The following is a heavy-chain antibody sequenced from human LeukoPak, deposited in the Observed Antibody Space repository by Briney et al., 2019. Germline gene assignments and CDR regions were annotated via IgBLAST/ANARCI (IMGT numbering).Heavy chain of an antibody. CDR3: AKYLHQNYYYGTDV. J-gene: IGHJ6*02. V-gene: IGHV3-23*01. CDR2: ISGSGGST. Sequence: GGSLRPFHAASGFTFNSHTMSWVRQAPGKGLEWVSAISGSGGSTYYADSVKGRFTISRDNSKNKLYLQMNSLRAEDTAVYPCAKYLHQNYYYGTDVWGQGTTVTVSS. CDR1: GFTFNSHT.